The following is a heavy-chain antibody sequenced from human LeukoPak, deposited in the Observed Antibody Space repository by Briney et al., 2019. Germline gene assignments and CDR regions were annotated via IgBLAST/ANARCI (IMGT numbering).Heavy chain of an antibody. J-gene: IGHJ6*02. Sequence: ASVRVSCKSSGGTFSSYAISWVRQAPGQGLEWMGGIIPIFGTANYAQKFQGRVTITADESTSTAYMELSSLRSEDTAVYYRARKSLAARQGYYYGMDVWGQGTTVTVSS. CDR3: ARKSLAARQGYYYGMDV. D-gene: IGHD6-6*01. CDR1: GGTFSSYA. CDR2: IIPIFGTA. V-gene: IGHV1-69*01.